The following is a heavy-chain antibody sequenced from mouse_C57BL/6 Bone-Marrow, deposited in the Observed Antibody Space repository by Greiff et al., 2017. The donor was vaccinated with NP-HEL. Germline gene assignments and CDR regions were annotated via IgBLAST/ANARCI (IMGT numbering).Heavy chain of an antibody. V-gene: IGHV5-6*01. Sequence: EVKLVESGGDLVKPGGSLKLSCAASGFTFSSYGMSWVRQTPDKRLEWVATISSGGSYTYYPDSVKGRFTISRDNAKNTLYLQMSSLKSEDTAMYYCARLVWYFDVWGTGTTVTVSS. J-gene: IGHJ1*03. CDR3: ARLVWYFDV. CDR1: GFTFSSYG. CDR2: ISSGGSYT.